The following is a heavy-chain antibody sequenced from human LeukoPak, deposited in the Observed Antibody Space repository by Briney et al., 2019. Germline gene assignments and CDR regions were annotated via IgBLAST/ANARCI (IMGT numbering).Heavy chain of an antibody. CDR3: AKDLTSVYDAFNI. J-gene: IGHJ3*02. Sequence: GGSLRLSCAASGFTFDEYAIHWVRQAPGKGLEWVSLISGDGGRTFYTDSVKGRFTISRDNSKNSLYLQMNSLRVEDTALYYCAKDLTSVYDAFNIRGQGTMVTVSS. V-gene: IGHV3-43*02. CDR2: ISGDGGRT. CDR1: GFTFDEYA.